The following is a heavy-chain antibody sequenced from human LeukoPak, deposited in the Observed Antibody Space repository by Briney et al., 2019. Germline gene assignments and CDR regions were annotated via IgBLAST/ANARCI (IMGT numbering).Heavy chain of an antibody. CDR1: GYTFTSYG. J-gene: IGHJ4*02. V-gene: IGHV1-18*01. Sequence: GASVKASCKASGYTFTSYGISWVRPAPGQGLEWMGWINAYHGNTNYAQKLHGRVTMPTDTSTSTAYMELRSLRSDDTAVYYCARVHYDFWSGYYGEQLPTYFDYWGQGTLVTVSS. CDR2: INAYHGNT. CDR3: ARVHYDFWSGYYGEQLPTYFDY. D-gene: IGHD3-3*01.